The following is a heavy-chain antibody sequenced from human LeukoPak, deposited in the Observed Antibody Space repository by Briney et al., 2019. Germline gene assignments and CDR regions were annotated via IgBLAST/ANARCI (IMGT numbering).Heavy chain of an antibody. D-gene: IGHD3-10*01. J-gene: IGHJ4*02. Sequence: KPGGSLRLSCAASGFTFSSYSMNWVRQAPGKGLEWVSSISSSSSYIYYADSVKGRFTISRDNAKKSLFLQMNSLRAEDTAVYYCARVPMVQGVNVDPCDYWGQGTLVTVSS. V-gene: IGHV3-21*01. CDR1: GFTFSSYS. CDR3: ARVPMVQGVNVDPCDY. CDR2: ISSSSSYI.